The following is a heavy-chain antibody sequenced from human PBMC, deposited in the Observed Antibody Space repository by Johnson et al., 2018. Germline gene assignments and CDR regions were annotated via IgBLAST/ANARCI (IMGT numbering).Heavy chain of an antibody. CDR2: ISSSSRYI. V-gene: IGHV3-21*01. CDR3: ARDNLYDYDSSAYYVGGYFQH. J-gene: IGHJ1*01. CDR1: GFTFSTYS. Sequence: EVQLLESGGGLVKPGGSLRLSCRASGFTFSTYSMKWVRQAPGKGLERVSSISSSSRYISYADPAKGRFPISRDNAKNSLYRQMNSLRDEDTAVYYCARDNLYDYDSSAYYVGGYFQHWGQGTLVTVSS. D-gene: IGHD3-22*01.